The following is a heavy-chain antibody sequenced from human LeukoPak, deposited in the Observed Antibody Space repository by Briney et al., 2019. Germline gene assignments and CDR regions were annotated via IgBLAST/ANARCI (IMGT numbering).Heavy chain of an antibody. CDR3: ARDRGGYYYDSSGYYYLDY. CDR2: IIPIFGTA. CDR1: GGTFSSYA. V-gene: IGHV1-69*13. D-gene: IGHD3-22*01. J-gene: IGHJ4*02. Sequence: SVKVSCKASGGTFSSYAISWVRQAPGQGLEWMGGIIPIFGTANYAQKFQGRVTITADESTSTAYMELSSLRSEDTAVYYCARDRGGYYYDSSGYYYLDYWGQGTLVTVSS.